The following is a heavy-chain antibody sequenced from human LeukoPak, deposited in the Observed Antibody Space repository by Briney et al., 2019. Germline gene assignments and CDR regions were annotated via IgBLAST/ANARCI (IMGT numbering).Heavy chain of an antibody. CDR3: ARRPATYDFWSGYYVDY. Sequence: GASVKVSCKASGYTFTSYGISWVRQAPGQGLELMGWISAYNGNTNYAQKLQGRVTMTTDASTSTAYMELRSLRSDDTAVYYCARRPATYDFWSGYYVDYWGQGTLVTVSS. D-gene: IGHD3-3*01. V-gene: IGHV1-18*01. J-gene: IGHJ4*02. CDR2: ISAYNGNT. CDR1: GYTFTSYG.